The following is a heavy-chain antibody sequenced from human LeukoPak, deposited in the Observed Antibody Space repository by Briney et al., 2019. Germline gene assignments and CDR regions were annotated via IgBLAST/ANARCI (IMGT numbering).Heavy chain of an antibody. CDR2: INPNSGGT. Sequence: GASVKVSCKASGYTFTGYYMHWVRQAPGQGLEWMGRINPNSGGTNYAQKFQGRVTMTRDTSISTAYMELSRLRSDDTAVYYCARGAYCGGDCYQGDYFDYWGQGTLVTVSS. V-gene: IGHV1-2*06. J-gene: IGHJ4*02. CDR3: ARGAYCGGDCYQGDYFDY. CDR1: GYTFTGYY. D-gene: IGHD2-21*01.